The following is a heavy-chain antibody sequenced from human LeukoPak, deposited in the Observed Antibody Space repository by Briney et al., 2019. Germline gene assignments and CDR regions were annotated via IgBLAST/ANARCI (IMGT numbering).Heavy chain of an antibody. D-gene: IGHD3-10*01. CDR3: AKHYMGSSYNHGLDC. V-gene: IGHV4-39*01. J-gene: IGHJ4*02. Sequence: SETLSLTCTVSGGSIRSSTYYWGWIRQPPGKGLEWIGSIYYSGYTYQNPSLESRVTISVDTSKNQFSLKLSSVTAADTAIYYCAKHYMGSSYNHGLDCWGQGTLVTVSS. CDR2: IYYSGYT. CDR1: GGSIRSSTYY.